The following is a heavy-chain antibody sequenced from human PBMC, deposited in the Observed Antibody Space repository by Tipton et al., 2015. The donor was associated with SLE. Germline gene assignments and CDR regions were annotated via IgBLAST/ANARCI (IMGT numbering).Heavy chain of an antibody. Sequence: TLSLTCTVSGGSISSYYWSWIRQPPGKGLEWIGYIYYSGSSNYNPSLKSRVTISVDTSKNQFSLKLRSVTAADTAVYYCARETYDFWSGYLMDVWGQGTTVTVSS. CDR3: ARETYDFWSGYLMDV. CDR2: IYYSGSS. D-gene: IGHD3-3*01. J-gene: IGHJ6*02. V-gene: IGHV4-59*01. CDR1: GGSISSYY.